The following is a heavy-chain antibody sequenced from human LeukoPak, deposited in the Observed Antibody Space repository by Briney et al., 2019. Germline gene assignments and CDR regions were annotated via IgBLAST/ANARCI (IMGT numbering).Heavy chain of an antibody. CDR1: GGTFSSYA. D-gene: IGHD2-15*01. CDR3: ARVGFGSGYFDY. J-gene: IGHJ4*02. CDR2: IIPIFGTA. Sequence: EASVKVSCKASGGTFSSYAISWVRQAPGQGLEWMGGIIPIFGTANYAQKFQGGVTITADESTSTAYMELSSLRSEDTAVYYCARVGFGSGYFDYWGQGTLVTVSS. V-gene: IGHV1-69*13.